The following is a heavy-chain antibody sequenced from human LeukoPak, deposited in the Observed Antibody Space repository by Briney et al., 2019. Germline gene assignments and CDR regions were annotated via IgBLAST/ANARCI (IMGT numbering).Heavy chain of an antibody. CDR2: IWSDGSNK. D-gene: IGHD1-26*01. Sequence: GGSLRLSCAASGFIFSSYGMHWVRQAPGKGLEWVAVIWSDGSNKYSADSVKGRFTISRDNSKNTIYLQMNSLRGEDTAVYYCVRDAARMGISYFDYWGQGTLVTVSS. V-gene: IGHV3-33*01. CDR3: VRDAARMGISYFDY. CDR1: GFIFSSYG. J-gene: IGHJ4*02.